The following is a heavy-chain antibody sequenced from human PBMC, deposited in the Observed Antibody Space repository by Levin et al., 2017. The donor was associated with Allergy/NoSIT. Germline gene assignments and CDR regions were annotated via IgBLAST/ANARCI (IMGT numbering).Heavy chain of an antibody. J-gene: IGHJ6*02. Sequence: GESLKISCATSGFIFRAYWMHWVRQAPGKGLVWVSRINSDGGRTSYADFVKGRFTISRDNAKNTVYLQMNSLRAEDTAVYYCARRSSLTTTGGYYYHGMDVWGQGTTVTVSS. D-gene: IGHD4-17*01. CDR1: GFIFRAYW. CDR3: ARRSSLTTTGGYYYHGMDV. CDR2: INSDGGRT. V-gene: IGHV3-74*01.